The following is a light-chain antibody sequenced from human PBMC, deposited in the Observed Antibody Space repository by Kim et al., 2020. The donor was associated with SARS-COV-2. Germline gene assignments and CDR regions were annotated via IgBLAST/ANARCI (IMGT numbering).Light chain of an antibody. CDR2: EVS. J-gene: IGLJ1*01. CDR1: SSDVGSYNR. Sequence: QSALPQPPSVSGSPGQSVTISCTGASSDVGSYNRVSWYQQSPGTAPRLMIYEVSNRPSGVPDRFSGSKSGNTASLTISGLQAEDEADYYCSSYTTSSTYVFGTGTKVTVL. CDR3: SSYTTSSTYV. V-gene: IGLV2-18*02.